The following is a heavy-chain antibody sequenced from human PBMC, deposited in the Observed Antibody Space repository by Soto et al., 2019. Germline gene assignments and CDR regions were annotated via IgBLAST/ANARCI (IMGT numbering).Heavy chain of an antibody. Sequence: SLRLSCAASGFTFSNYGMHWVRQAPGKGLEWVAVIWYDGINKYYANSVKGRFTISRDNSKNTLFLQMNSLRAEDTAVYYCARDPLGATGWLDPWGQGTLVTVSS. D-gene: IGHD1-26*01. CDR2: IWYDGINK. V-gene: IGHV3-33*01. J-gene: IGHJ5*02. CDR3: ARDPLGATGWLDP. CDR1: GFTFSNYG.